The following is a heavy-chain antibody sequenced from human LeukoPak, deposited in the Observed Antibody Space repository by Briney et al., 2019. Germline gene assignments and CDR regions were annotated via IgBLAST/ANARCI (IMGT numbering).Heavy chain of an antibody. D-gene: IGHD1-14*01. V-gene: IGHV3-7*01. Sequence: GGSLRLSCVASGFTFRDYWMTWVRQAPGKGLECVANIKYDGSDMYYVDSAKGRFTISRDNAKNSVYLQMNSLRVEDTAVYYCARRNLFDYWGQGTVVTVSS. J-gene: IGHJ4*02. CDR1: GFTFRDYW. CDR2: IKYDGSDM. CDR3: ARRNLFDY.